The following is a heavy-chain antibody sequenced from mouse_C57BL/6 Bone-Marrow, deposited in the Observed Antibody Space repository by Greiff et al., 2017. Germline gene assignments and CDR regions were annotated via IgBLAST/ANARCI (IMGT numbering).Heavy chain of an antibody. D-gene: IGHD2-3*01. Sequence: DVKLVESGGDLVKPGGSLKLSCAASGFTFSSYGMSWVRQTPDKRLEWVATISSGGSYTYYPDSVKGRFTISRDNAKNTLYLQMSSLKSEDTAMYYCARHGGGWLLRFAYWGQGTLVTVSA. CDR2: ISSGGSYT. J-gene: IGHJ3*01. CDR1: GFTFSSYG. V-gene: IGHV5-6*02. CDR3: ARHGGGWLLRFAY.